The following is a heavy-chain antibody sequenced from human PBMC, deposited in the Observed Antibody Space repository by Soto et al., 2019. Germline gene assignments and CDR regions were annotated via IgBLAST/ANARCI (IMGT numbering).Heavy chain of an antibody. CDR1: GYTFTGYY. CDR3: ARDNWGSGDAFDI. CDR2: INPNSGGT. Sequence: ASVKVSCKASGYTFTGYYMHWVRQAPGQGLEWMGWINPNSGGTNYAQKFQGWVTMTRDTSISTAYMELSRLRSDDTAVYYCARDNWGSGDAFDIWGQGTMVTVSS. J-gene: IGHJ3*02. D-gene: IGHD7-27*01. V-gene: IGHV1-2*04.